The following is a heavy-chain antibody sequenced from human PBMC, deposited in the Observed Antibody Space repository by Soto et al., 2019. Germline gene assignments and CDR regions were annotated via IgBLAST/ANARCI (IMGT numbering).Heavy chain of an antibody. CDR1: GYSFAGYW. V-gene: IGHV5-10-1*01. J-gene: IGHJ4*02. CDR3: ARQIYDSDSGPNFQYHFDS. Sequence: GESLKISCKGSGYSFAGYWITWVRQMPGKGLEWIGRIDPSDSQTYYSPSFRGHVTISAAKSITTVFLQWSSLRASDTAMYYCARQIYDSDSGPNFQYHFDSWGQGTLVTVSS. D-gene: IGHD3-22*01. CDR2: IDPSDSQT.